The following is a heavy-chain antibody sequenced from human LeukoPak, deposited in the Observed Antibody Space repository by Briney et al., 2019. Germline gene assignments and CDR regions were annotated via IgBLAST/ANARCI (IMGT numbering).Heavy chain of an antibody. CDR3: AKNGQSGFSFDP. V-gene: IGHV4-39*07. Sequence: PSETLSLTCTVSGDSISNGGYYWSWIRQPPGKGLEWIGEGGDSGGTKFNPSLKSRVTISADTSKNQFSLKLYSVTAADTAVYYCAKNGQSGFSFDPWGQGTLVTVSS. J-gene: IGHJ5*02. D-gene: IGHD2-8*01. CDR1: GDSISNGGYY. CDR2: GGDSGGT.